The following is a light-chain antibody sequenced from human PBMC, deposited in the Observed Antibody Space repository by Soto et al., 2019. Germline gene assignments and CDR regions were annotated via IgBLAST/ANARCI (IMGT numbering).Light chain of an antibody. CDR2: DTS. CDR3: QKYDNWPWT. V-gene: IGKV3-15*01. J-gene: IGKJ1*01. Sequence: EIVLTQSPDTLSLSPGERATLSCRASQGIGDTLAWYQHKPGQTPRLLIYDTSTRATGVPSRFSGSRSGTEFTLTISSLQSEDFAVYYCQKYDNWPWTFGKGTKVDSK. CDR1: QGIGDT.